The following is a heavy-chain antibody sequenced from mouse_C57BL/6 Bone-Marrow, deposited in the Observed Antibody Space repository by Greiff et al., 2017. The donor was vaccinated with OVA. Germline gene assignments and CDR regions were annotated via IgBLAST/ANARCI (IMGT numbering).Heavy chain of an antibody. J-gene: IGHJ1*03. CDR3: ARWGFWYYYGSSYWYFDV. CDR1: GYTFTDYY. V-gene: IGHV1-26*01. D-gene: IGHD1-1*01. CDR2: INPNNGGT. Sequence: VQLQQSGAELMKPGASVKISCKASGYTFTDYYMNWVKQSHGKSLEWIGDINPNNGGTSYNQKFKGKATLTVDKSSSTAYMELRSLTSEDSAVYYCARWGFWYYYGSSYWYFDVWGTGTTVTVSS.